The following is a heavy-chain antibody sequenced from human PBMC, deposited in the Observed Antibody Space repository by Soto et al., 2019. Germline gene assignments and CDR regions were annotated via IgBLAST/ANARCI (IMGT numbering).Heavy chain of an antibody. CDR3: ARAGYNEYCGGDCYQTAPFDY. CDR2: IYYSGST. CDR1: GGSISSGGYY. D-gene: IGHD2-21*02. V-gene: IGHV4-31*03. Sequence: SETLSLTCTVSGGSISSGGYYWSWIRQHPGKGLEWIGYIYYSGSTYYNPSLKSRVTISVDTSKNQFSLKLSSVTAADTAVYYCARAGYNEYCGGDCYQTAPFDYWGQGTLVTVSS. J-gene: IGHJ4*02.